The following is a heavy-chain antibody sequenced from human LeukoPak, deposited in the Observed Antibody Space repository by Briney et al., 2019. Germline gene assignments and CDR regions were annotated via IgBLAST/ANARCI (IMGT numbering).Heavy chain of an antibody. V-gene: IGHV3-21*01. J-gene: IGHJ4*02. Sequence: PGGSLRLSCAASGFTFSSYSMNWVRQAPGKGLEWVSSISSSSRYIYYADSVKGRFTISRDNAKNSLYLQMNSLRVDDTAVYYCARSPPLPHWGQGTLVTVSS. CDR3: ARSPPLPH. CDR2: ISSSSRYI. CDR1: GFTFSSYS.